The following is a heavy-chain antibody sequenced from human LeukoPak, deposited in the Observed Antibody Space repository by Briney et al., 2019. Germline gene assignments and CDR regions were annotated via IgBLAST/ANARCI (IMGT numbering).Heavy chain of an antibody. CDR1: GYTFTSYG. D-gene: IGHD3-10*01. J-gene: IGHJ3*02. CDR2: ISAYNGNT. Sequence: ASVKVSCKASGYTFTSYGICWVRQAPGQGLEWMGWISAYNGNTNYAQKLQGRVTMTTDTSTSTAYMELRSLRSDDTAVYYCARDRPYYGSGSYYDAFDIWGQGTMVTVSS. V-gene: IGHV1-18*04. CDR3: ARDRPYYGSGSYYDAFDI.